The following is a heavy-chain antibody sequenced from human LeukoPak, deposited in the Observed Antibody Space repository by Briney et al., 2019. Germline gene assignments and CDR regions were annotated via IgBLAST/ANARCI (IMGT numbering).Heavy chain of an antibody. D-gene: IGHD2-21*01. Sequence: PGGSLRLSCAASGFTFDDHGMSWVRQAPGKGLEWVSGINWSGGSTGYADSVKGRFTISRDNAKNSLYLQMNSLRAEDTALYYCARAAYCGGDCYISLFDYWGQGTLVTVSS. J-gene: IGHJ4*02. CDR1: GFTFDDHG. CDR3: ARAAYCGGDCYISLFDY. CDR2: INWSGGST. V-gene: IGHV3-20*04.